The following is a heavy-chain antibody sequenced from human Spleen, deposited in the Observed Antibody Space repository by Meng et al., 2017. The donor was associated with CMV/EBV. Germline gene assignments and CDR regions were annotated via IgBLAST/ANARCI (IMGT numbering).Heavy chain of an antibody. V-gene: IGHV4-34*01. CDR1: GGSFSGYY. D-gene: IGHD6-19*01. Sequence: GSLRLSCAVYGGSFSGYYWTWIRQPPGKGLEWIGSIYYSGSTYYNPSLKSRVTISVDTSKNQFSLKLNSVTAADTALYYCARVEGAFIAVAGTTFDYWGQGTLVTVSS. CDR3: ARVEGAFIAVAGTTFDY. J-gene: IGHJ4*02. CDR2: IYYSGST.